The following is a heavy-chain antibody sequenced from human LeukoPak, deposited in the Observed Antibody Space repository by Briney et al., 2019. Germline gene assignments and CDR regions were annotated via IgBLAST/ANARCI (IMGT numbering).Heavy chain of an antibody. CDR3: AKDHTTLTKGHFDY. CDR1: GFTFSNHA. CDR2: ISYDGNNK. D-gene: IGHD4-11*01. V-gene: IGHV3-30*04. Sequence: GGSLRLSCVASGFTFSNHAMNWVRQAPGKGLEWVALISYDGNNKYYGDSVKGRFTISRDNSKNTLYLQMNSLRAEDTAVYYCAKDHTTLTKGHFDYWGQGTLVTVSS. J-gene: IGHJ4*02.